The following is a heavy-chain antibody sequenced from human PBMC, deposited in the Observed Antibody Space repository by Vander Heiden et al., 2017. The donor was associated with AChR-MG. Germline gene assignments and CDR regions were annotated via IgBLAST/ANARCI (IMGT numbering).Heavy chain of an antibody. CDR2: INHSGST. CDR1: GGSFSGYY. J-gene: IGHJ5*02. D-gene: IGHD3-10*01. Sequence: QVQLQQWGAGLLKPSETLSLTCAVYGGSFSGYYWSWIRQPPGKGLEWIGEINHSGSTNYNPSLKSRVTISVDTSKNQFSLKLSSVTAADTAVYYCARRVLLKNWFDPWGQGTLVTVSS. CDR3: ARRVLLKNWFDP. V-gene: IGHV4-34*01.